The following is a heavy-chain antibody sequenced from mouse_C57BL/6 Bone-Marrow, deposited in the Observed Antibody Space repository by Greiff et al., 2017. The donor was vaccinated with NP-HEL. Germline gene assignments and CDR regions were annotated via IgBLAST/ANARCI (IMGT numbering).Heavy chain of an antibody. J-gene: IGHJ3*01. Sequence: EVQLQQSGPELVKPGASVKIPCKASGYTFTDYNMDWVKQRHGKSLEWIGVINPNNGGNTNNQKFTGKATLTVAKSSSTAYMDHRRLTSEDTAVYDCATPDCGSRGAWFAYWGQGTLVTVSA. D-gene: IGHD1-1*01. CDR1: GYTFTDYN. CDR2: INPNNGGN. CDR3: ATPDCGSRGAWFAY. V-gene: IGHV1-18*01.